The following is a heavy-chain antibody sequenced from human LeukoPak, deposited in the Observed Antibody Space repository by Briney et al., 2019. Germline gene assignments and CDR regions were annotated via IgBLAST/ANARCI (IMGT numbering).Heavy chain of an antibody. D-gene: IGHD2-8*02. CDR2: ISSDGRIT. CDR1: GFTFNRWA. V-gene: IGHV3-64*01. CDR3: ARDGRLVGPFDN. J-gene: IGHJ4*02. Sequence: GGSLRLSCAASGFTFNRWAMHWVRQAPGKGLEYVSAISSDGRITYYASSVKGRFTIPRDNSRNTLYLQMGSLRTEDMAVYYCARDGRLVGPFDNWGQGTLVTVSS.